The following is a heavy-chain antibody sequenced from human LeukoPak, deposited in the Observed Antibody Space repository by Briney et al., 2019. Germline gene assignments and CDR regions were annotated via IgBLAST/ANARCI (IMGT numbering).Heavy chain of an antibody. CDR3: ARGRYSYGSTFDY. CDR1: GGSFSGYY. D-gene: IGHD5-18*01. Sequence: SETLSLTCAVYGGSFSGYYWSWIRQPPGKGLEWIGEINHSGSANYNPSLKSRVTISVDTSKNQFSLKLSSVTAADTAVYYCARGRYSYGSTFDYWGQGTLVTVSS. J-gene: IGHJ4*02. V-gene: IGHV4-34*01. CDR2: INHSGSA.